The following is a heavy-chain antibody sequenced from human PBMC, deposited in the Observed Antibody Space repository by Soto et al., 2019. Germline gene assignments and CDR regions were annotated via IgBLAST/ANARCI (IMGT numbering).Heavy chain of an antibody. D-gene: IGHD3-16*02. CDR3: ARQAIMITFGGVIQYNWFDP. J-gene: IGHJ5*02. V-gene: IGHV4-39*01. CDR1: GGSISSSSYY. Sequence: QLQLQESGPGLVKPSETLSLTCTVSGGSISSSSYYWGWIRQPPGKGLEWIGSIYYSGSTYYNPSLTSRVPISVDTSKSQFSLKLSSVTAADTAVYYCARQAIMITFGGVIQYNWFDPWGQGTLVTVSS. CDR2: IYYSGST.